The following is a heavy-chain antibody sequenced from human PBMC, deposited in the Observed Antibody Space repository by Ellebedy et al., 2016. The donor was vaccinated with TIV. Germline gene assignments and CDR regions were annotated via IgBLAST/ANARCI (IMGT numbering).Heavy chain of an antibody. CDR3: ARMRCSGGSCYFDY. D-gene: IGHD2-15*01. J-gene: IGHJ4*02. CDR2: IYPADSDT. CDR1: GYFFNSHW. V-gene: IGHV5-51*01. Sequence: GGSLRLSXKGSGYFFNSHWIGWVRQMPGKGLEWMGIIYPADSDTRYSPSFQGQVTISVDKSITTAYLQWSSLKASDTAMYYCARMRCSGGSCYFDYWGQGILVTVSS.